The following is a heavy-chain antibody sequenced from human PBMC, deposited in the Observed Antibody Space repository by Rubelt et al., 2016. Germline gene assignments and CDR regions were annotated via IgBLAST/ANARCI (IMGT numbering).Heavy chain of an antibody. CDR1: GGSISSYY. CDR2: ISYSGST. V-gene: IGHV4-59*01. Sequence: QVQLQESGPGLVKPSETLSLTCTVSGGSISSYYWSWIRQPPGKGLEWIGYISYSGSTNYNPSLKSRVTISVDTSKNQFSLKLSSVTAADTAVYYCARVGVVAATFGYYYGMDVWGQGTTVTVSS. D-gene: IGHD2-15*01. CDR3: ARVGVVAATFGYYYGMDV. J-gene: IGHJ6*02.